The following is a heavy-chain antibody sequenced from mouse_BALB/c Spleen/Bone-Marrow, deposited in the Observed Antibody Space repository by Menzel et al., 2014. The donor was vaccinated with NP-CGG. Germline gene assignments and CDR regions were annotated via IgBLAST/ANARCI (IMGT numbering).Heavy chain of an antibody. Sequence: EVQLRQSGGGLVQPGGSLKLSCAASGFDFSRYWMSWVRQAPGKGLEWIGEINPDSSTINYTPSLKDRFIISRDNAKNTLYLQMSKVRSEDTALYYCARLSYYGRFAYWGQGTLVTVSA. CDR1: GFDFSRYW. CDR3: ARLSYYGRFAY. D-gene: IGHD1-1*01. CDR2: INPDSSTI. V-gene: IGHV4-1*02. J-gene: IGHJ3*01.